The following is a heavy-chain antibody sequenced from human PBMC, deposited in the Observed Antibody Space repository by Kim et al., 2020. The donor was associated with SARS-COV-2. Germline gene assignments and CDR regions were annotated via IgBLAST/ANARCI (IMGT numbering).Heavy chain of an antibody. D-gene: IGHD2-15*01. Sequence: SETLSLTCAVYGGSFSGYYWSWIRQPPGKGLEWIGEINHSGSTNYNPSLKSRVTISVDTSKNQFSLKLSSVTAADTAGYYCARGKPVVVVAATPEADTPQKKYYFAYWGQGTLVTVSS. CDR3: ARGKPVVVVAATPEADTPQKKYYFAY. CDR2: INHSGST. V-gene: IGHV4-34*01. CDR1: GGSFSGYY. J-gene: IGHJ4*02.